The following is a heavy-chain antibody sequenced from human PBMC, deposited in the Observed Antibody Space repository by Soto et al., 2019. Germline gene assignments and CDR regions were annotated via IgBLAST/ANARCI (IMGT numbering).Heavy chain of an antibody. CDR1: GFTFSSYA. CDR3: EKGRITIFGVVNV. Sequence: EVQLLESGGGLVQPGGSLRLSCAASGFTFSSYAMSWVRQAPGKGLEWVSAISGSGGSTYYAYYRKCRFTISRDNSKNTLYLQMTSLRAEDTAVYYCEKGRITIFGVVNVWGQGTLVTVSS. D-gene: IGHD3-3*01. CDR2: ISGSGGST. J-gene: IGHJ4*02. V-gene: IGHV3-23*01.